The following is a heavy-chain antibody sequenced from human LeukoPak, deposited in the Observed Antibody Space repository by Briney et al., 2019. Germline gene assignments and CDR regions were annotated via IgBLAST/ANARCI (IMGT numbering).Heavy chain of an antibody. Sequence: ASVKVSCKASGGTFSSYAISWVRQAPGQGLEWMGRIIPILGIANYAQKFQGRVTITADKSTSTAYMELSSLRSEDTAVYYCARAAGYGSGSYYGPWGQGTLVTVSS. CDR1: GGTFSSYA. CDR2: IIPILGIA. D-gene: IGHD3-10*01. J-gene: IGHJ5*02. CDR3: ARAAGYGSGSYYGP. V-gene: IGHV1-69*04.